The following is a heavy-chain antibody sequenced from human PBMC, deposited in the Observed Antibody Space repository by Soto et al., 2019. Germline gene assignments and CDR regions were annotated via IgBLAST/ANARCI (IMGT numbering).Heavy chain of an antibody. CDR1: GGSFSGYY. Sequence: QVQIQQWGAGLLKPSETLSLTCAVYGGSFSGYYWSWLRQPPGKGLEWIGEIYHSGSTNYNPSLKSRVTISVDTSKNQFSLRLSSVTAADTAVYYCARGPFCSGNSCYYRRSYFDYWGQGTLVAVSS. V-gene: IGHV4-34*01. CDR2: IYHSGST. D-gene: IGHD2-15*01. CDR3: ARGPFCSGNSCYYRRSYFDY. J-gene: IGHJ4*02.